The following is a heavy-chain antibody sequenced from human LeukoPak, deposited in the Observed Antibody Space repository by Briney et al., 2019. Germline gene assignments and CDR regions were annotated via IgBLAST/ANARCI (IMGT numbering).Heavy chain of an antibody. D-gene: IGHD2-21*01. CDR1: GFTLSSYA. CDR2: ISYDGSNK. J-gene: IGHJ4*02. CDR3: EGLLGWPLDY. Sequence: GGSLRLSCAASGFTLSSYAMHWVRQAPGNGLEWVAVISYDGSNKYYADSVKGRFTISRDNSKNTLYLQMNSLRAEDTAVCYCEGLLGWPLDYWGQGTLVTVYS. V-gene: IGHV3-30-3*01.